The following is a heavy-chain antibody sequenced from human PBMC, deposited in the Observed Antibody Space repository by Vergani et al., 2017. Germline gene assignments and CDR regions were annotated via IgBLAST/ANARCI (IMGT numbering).Heavy chain of an antibody. D-gene: IGHD3-3*01. CDR1: GGSISSSSYY. CDR3: ARTPNRVVMSRYYYYYGMDV. J-gene: IGHJ6*02. V-gene: IGHV4-39*01. CDR2: IYYSGST. Sequence: QLQLQESGPGLVKPSETLSLTCTVSGGSISSSSYYWGWIRQPPGKGLEWIGSIYYSGSTYYNPSLKSRVTISVDTSKNQFSLKLRSVTAADTAVYYCARTPNRVVMSRYYYYYGMDVWGQGTTVTVSS.